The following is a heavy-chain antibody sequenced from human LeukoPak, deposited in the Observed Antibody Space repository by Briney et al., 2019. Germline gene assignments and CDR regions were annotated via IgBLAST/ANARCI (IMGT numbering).Heavy chain of an antibody. J-gene: IGHJ4*02. Sequence: GGSLRLPCAASGFSFRDFWMSWVRQSPGKGLEWVASINQGGSLNYYVDSVKGRLTISRDDAKSSLYVRMDSLRDEDTAVYYCARFGYSGWNLEYWGQGTLVTVSS. D-gene: IGHD5-12*01. CDR3: ARFGYSGWNLEY. CDR2: INQGGSLN. V-gene: IGHV3-7*01. CDR1: GFSFRDFW.